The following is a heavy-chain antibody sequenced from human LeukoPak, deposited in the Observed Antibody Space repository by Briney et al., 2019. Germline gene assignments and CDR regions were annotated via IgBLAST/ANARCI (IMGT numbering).Heavy chain of an antibody. D-gene: IGHD5-18*01. CDR2: INHSGST. V-gene: IGHV4-34*01. CDR1: GGSFSGYY. J-gene: IGHJ6*03. CDR3: ARTTEGGYTYGYFYYYYMDV. Sequence: SETLSLTCAVYGGSFSGYYWSWIRQPPGKGLEWIGEINHSGSTNYNPSLKSRVTISVDTSKNQFSLKLSSVTAADTAVYYCARTTEGGYTYGYFYYYYMDVWGKGTTVTISS.